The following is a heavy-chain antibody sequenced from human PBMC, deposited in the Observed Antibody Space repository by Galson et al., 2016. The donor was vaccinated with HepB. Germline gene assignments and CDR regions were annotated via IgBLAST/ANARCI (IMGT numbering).Heavy chain of an antibody. V-gene: IGHV4-39*01. CDR1: GGSISSDCY. D-gene: IGHD6-19*01. CDR2: IYSSEDT. Sequence: SETLSLTCIVSGGSISSDCYWGWIRQPPGRGLEWIGSIYSSEDTYYNPSLKSRVTISVDTPKNQFSLRLDSVTAADTGLYYCATGIVVAGKYYYHYMDVWGKGTTVTVSS. J-gene: IGHJ6*03. CDR3: ATGIVVAGKYYYHYMDV.